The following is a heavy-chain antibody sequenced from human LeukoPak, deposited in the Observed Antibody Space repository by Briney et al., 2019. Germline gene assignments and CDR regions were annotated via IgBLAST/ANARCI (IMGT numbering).Heavy chain of an antibody. J-gene: IGHJ4*02. V-gene: IGHV3-21*01. Sequence: GGSLRLSCAASGFTFSSYSMNWVRQAPGKGLEWVSSISGRSSYIYYADSVKGRFTISRDNAKNSLYLQMNSLRAEDTAVYYCASQFTYYDILTGYYPPYDYWGQGTLVTVSS. CDR2: ISGRSSYI. CDR1: GFTFSSYS. D-gene: IGHD3-9*01. CDR3: ASQFTYYDILTGYYPPYDY.